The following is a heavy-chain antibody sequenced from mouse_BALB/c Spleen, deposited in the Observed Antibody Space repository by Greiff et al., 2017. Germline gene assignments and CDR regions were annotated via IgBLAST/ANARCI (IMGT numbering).Heavy chain of an antibody. V-gene: IGHV5-12-2*01. CDR1: GFTFSSYT. CDR3: ARHGASYDGYFFAY. D-gene: IGHD2-3*01. J-gene: IGHJ3*01. Sequence: EVKLMESGGGLVQPGGSLKLSCAASGFTFSSYTMSWVRQTPEKRLEWVAYISNGGGSTYYPDTVKGRFTISRDNAKNTLYLQMSSLKSEDTAMYYCARHGASYDGYFFAYWGQGTLVTVSA. CDR2: ISNGGGST.